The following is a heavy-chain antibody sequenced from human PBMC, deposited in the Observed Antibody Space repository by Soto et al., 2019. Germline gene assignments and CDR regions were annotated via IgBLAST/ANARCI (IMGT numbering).Heavy chain of an antibody. CDR3: ARGLRWGSYRYPYYYYYMDV. CDR2: MNPNSGNT. CDR1: GYTFTSYD. D-gene: IGHD3-16*02. V-gene: IGHV1-8*01. Sequence: ASVKVSCKASGYTFTSYDINWVRQATGQGLEWMGWMNPNSGNTGYAQKFQGRVTMTRNTSISTAYMELSSLRSEDTAVYYCARGLRWGSYRYPYYYYYMDVWGKGTTVTVS. J-gene: IGHJ6*03.